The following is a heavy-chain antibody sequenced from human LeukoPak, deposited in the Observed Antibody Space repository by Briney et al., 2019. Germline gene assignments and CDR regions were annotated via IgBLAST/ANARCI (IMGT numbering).Heavy chain of an antibody. Sequence: GRSLRLSCAASGFTFSNAWMSWVRQAPGKGLEWVGRIKSKTDGGTTDYAAPVKGRFTISRDDSKNTLYLQMNSLKTEDTAVYYCTTDGYGDSYYYYGMDVWGQGTTVTVSS. D-gene: IGHD4-17*01. CDR2: IKSKTDGGTT. J-gene: IGHJ6*02. CDR3: TTDGYGDSYYYYGMDV. CDR1: GFTFSNAW. V-gene: IGHV3-15*01.